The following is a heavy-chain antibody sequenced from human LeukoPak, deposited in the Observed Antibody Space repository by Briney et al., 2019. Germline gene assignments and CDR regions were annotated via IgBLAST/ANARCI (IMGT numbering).Heavy chain of an antibody. Sequence: SVKVSCKASGGTFSSYAISWVRQAPGQGLEWMGRIIPILGIANYAQKFQGRVTITADKSTSTAYMELSSLRSEDTAVYYCARGIVVVPAAILVFSMDVWGQGTTVTVSS. CDR3: ARGIVVVPAAILVFSMDV. CDR2: IIPILGIA. V-gene: IGHV1-69*04. J-gene: IGHJ6*02. D-gene: IGHD2-2*01. CDR1: GGTFSSYA.